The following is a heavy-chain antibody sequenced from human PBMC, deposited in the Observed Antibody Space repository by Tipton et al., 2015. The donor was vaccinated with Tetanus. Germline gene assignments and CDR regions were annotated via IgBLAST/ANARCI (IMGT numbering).Heavy chain of an antibody. J-gene: IGHJ4*02. D-gene: IGHD6-13*01. CDR3: AGVTAQRTELYFDH. CDR2: VYYTGST. V-gene: IGHV4-61*08. Sequence: GLVKPSETLSLSCSVSGGSLRSGDHYWSWIRQPPGKGLEWIGYVYYTGSTNHNPSLRSRVTISMDRSKNQISLQLTSVTAADTAVYFCAGVTAQRTELYFDHWGQGTLVTVSS. CDR1: GGSLRSGDHY.